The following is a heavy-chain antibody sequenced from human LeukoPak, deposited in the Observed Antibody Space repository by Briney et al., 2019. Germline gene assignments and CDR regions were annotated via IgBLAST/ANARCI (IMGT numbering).Heavy chain of an antibody. V-gene: IGHV4-59*01. D-gene: IGHD1/OR15-1a*01. CDR3: ARGTGGWYSDL. CDR1: GGSFSGYY. Sequence: PSETLSLTCAVYGGSFSGYYWSWIRQPPGKGLEWIGYIYYSGSTNYNPSLKSRVTISIDTSKNQFSLKLTSVTAADTAVYYCARGTGGWYSDLWGRGTLVTVSS. CDR2: IYYSGST. J-gene: IGHJ2*01.